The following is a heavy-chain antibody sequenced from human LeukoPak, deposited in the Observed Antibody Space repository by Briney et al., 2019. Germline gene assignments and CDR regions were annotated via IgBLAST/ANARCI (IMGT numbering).Heavy chain of an antibody. CDR2: IIPILGIA. CDR3: ARDTYYYDSSGSRFDY. Sequence: GASVKVSCKASGGTFSSYAISWVRQAPGQGLEWMGRIIPILGIANYAQKFQGRVTITADESTSTAYMELSSLRSEDTAVYYCARDTYYYDSSGSRFDYWGQGTLVTVSS. J-gene: IGHJ4*02. V-gene: IGHV1-69*04. CDR1: GGTFSSYA. D-gene: IGHD3-22*01.